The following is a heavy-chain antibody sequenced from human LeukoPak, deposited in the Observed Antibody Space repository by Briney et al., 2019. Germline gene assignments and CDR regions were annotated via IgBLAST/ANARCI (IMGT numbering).Heavy chain of an antibody. D-gene: IGHD4-17*01. V-gene: IGHV4-38-2*02. J-gene: IGHJ4*02. Sequence: SETLSLTCTVSGYSINSDYHWGWIRQSPGKGLEWIASIHHSGRTYYNPSPSLRGRVTISVDTCKNQFSLRLSSVTAADTAVYYCASLASTVTTDWGQGTLVTVSS. CDR1: GYSINSDYH. CDR2: IHHSGRT. CDR3: ASLASTVTTD.